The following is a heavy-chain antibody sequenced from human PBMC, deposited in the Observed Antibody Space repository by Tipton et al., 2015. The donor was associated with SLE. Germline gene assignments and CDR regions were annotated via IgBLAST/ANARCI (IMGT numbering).Heavy chain of an antibody. Sequence: TLSLTCAVYAGSISGYYWSWIRQPPGKGLEWIGEINLSGNTNYNPSLKSRVTISVDRSKNQFSLRLTSVTAADTAVYYCAREGFTIFGGGAFDIWGQGKMVTVSS. CDR2: INLSGNT. V-gene: IGHV4-34*01. CDR1: AGSISGYY. D-gene: IGHD3-3*01. J-gene: IGHJ3*02. CDR3: AREGFTIFGGGAFDI.